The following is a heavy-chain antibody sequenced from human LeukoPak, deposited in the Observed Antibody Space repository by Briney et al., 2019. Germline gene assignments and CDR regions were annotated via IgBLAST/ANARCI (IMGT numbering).Heavy chain of an antibody. D-gene: IGHD5-18*01. CDR2: ISAYNANT. CDR3: ARGVDPELYY. J-gene: IGHJ4*02. Sequence: ASLKLSCKASGYTFTSYGISWVRQAPGQGLEWMGWISAYNANTNYAQKLQGRVTMTTDTSTSTAYMELRSLGSDDTAVYYCARGVDPELYYWGQGTLVTVSS. V-gene: IGHV1-18*01. CDR1: GYTFTSYG.